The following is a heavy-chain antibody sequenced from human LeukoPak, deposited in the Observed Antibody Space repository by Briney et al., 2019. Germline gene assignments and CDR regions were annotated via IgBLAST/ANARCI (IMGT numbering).Heavy chain of an antibody. V-gene: IGHV3-7*01. CDR1: GFTFSIYW. J-gene: IGHJ6*02. Sequence: PGGSLRLSCAASGFTFSIYWMTWVRQAPGKGVEWVANIKEDGSVKYYVDSVKGRFTISRDNAKKSLYLQMNNLRGEDTAVYFCARRCKLSLDVWGQGTTVTVSS. CDR2: IKEDGSVK. CDR3: ARRCKLSLDV. D-gene: IGHD5-24*01.